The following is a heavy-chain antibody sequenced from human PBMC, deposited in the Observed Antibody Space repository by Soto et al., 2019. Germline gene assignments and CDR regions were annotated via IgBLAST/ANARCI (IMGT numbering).Heavy chain of an antibody. CDR1: GFTFSSFD. J-gene: IGHJ6*02. D-gene: IGHD3-16*01. V-gene: IGHV3-13*05. CDR2: IGTVGDP. Sequence: GGSLRLSCAASGFTFSSFDMHWVRQATGKGLEWVSAIGTVGDPYYPGSVKGRFTISRENAKNSLYLQMNSLRAGDTAVYYCARGARAGEVQRGMDVWRQGTTVTVSS. CDR3: ARGARAGEVQRGMDV.